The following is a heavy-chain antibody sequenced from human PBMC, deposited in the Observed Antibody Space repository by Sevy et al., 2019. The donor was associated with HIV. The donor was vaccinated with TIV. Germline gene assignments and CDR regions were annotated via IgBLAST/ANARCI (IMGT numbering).Heavy chain of an antibody. CDR1: GFTFSDAW. CDR3: ACGIGTSDVDH. CDR2: IKSKPDSGTK. J-gene: IGHJ4*02. Sequence: GGSLRLSCTTSGFTFSDAWMNWVRQAPGKGLEWVARIKSKPDSGTKDFAAPVKGRFSISRDDSKNTVYLQMTSLKDDDTGVYFCACGIGTSDVDHWGQGTLVTVSS. D-gene: IGHD1-1*01. V-gene: IGHV3-15*01.